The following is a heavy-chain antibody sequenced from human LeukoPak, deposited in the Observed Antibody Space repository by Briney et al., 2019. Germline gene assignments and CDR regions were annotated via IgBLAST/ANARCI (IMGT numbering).Heavy chain of an antibody. CDR1: GFTFSSYG. J-gene: IGHJ3*02. D-gene: IGHD3-10*01. CDR3: ARMYYYGSGSYFAFDI. V-gene: IGHV3-33*01. CDR2: IWYDGSNK. Sequence: PGGSLRLSCAASGFTFSSYGMHWVRQAPGKGLEWVAVIWYDGSNKYYAGSVKGRFTISRDNSKNTLYLQMNSLRAEDTAVYYCARMYYYGSGSYFAFDIWGQGTMVTVSS.